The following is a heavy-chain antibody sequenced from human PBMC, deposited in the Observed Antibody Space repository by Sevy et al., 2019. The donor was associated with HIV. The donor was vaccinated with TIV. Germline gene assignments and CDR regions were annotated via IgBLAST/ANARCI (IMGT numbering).Heavy chain of an antibody. CDR3: AVITIFGVVTDNWFDP. V-gene: IGHV4-39*01. CDR2: IYYSGST. J-gene: IGHJ5*02. Sequence: SETLSLTCTVSGGSISSSSYYWGWIRQPPGKGLEWIGSIYYSGSTYYNPSLKSRVTISVDTFKNQVSLKLSSVTAADTAVYYCAVITIFGVVTDNWFDPWGQGTRVTVSS. CDR1: GGSISSSSYY. D-gene: IGHD3-3*01.